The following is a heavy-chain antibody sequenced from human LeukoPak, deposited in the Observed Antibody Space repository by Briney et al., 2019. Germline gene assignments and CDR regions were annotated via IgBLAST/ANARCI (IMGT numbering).Heavy chain of an antibody. CDR3: ARAYDFWSGYYGMDV. D-gene: IGHD3-3*01. Sequence: GGSLRLSCAASGFTFSSYALQWVRQAPGKGLGWVAVISCDGSNKYYADSVKGRFTISRDNSKNTLYLQMNSLRAEDTAVYYCARAYDFWSGYYGMDVWGQGTTVTVSS. CDR2: ISCDGSNK. V-gene: IGHV3-30-3*01. CDR1: GFTFSSYA. J-gene: IGHJ6*02.